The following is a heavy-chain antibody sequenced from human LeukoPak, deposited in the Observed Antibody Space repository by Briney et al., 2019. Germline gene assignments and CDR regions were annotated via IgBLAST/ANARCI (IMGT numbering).Heavy chain of an antibody. J-gene: IGHJ3*01. V-gene: IGHV4-34*01. CDR2: INHSGST. D-gene: IGHD2-15*01. CDR3: ARFPCSGDSCYFGIRAFDV. CDR1: GGSFSGYY. Sequence: SETLSPTCAIYGGSFSGYYWNWIRQSPGKGLEWIGEINHSGSTNYNPSLKSRVTISVDTSKNQVSPKLSSMTAADTAVYYCARFPCSGDSCYFGIRAFDVWGQGTMVTVSS.